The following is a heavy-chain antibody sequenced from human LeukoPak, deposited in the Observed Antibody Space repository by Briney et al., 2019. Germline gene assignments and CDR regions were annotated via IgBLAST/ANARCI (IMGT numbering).Heavy chain of an antibody. V-gene: IGHV3-7*01. CDR2: IKQDGSEK. CDR3: ARDNYGLFDY. D-gene: IGHD3-10*01. Sequence: GGSLRLSCEASGFTFSDYWMSWVRQAPGKGLEWVANIKQDGSEKYYVDSVGGRFTISRDNAQNSLYLQMNSLRAEDTAMYYCARDNYGLFDYWGQGTLVTVSS. J-gene: IGHJ4*02. CDR1: GFTFSDYW.